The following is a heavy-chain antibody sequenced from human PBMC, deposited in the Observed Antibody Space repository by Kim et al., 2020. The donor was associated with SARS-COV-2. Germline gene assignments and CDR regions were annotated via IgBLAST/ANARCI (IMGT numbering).Heavy chain of an antibody. CDR3: ARDLKPVIRGMTKKTNYYYGMDV. J-gene: IGHJ6*02. CDR1: GFIFSSYA. V-gene: IGHV3-30*04. CDR2: ISFDGSHE. D-gene: IGHD3-10*01. Sequence: GGSLRLSCSASGFIFSSYATYWVRQAPGKGLEWLAVISFDGSHEYYEDSVKGRFTVSRDNAKNTLYVQMNSLRAEDTAVYYCARDLKPVIRGMTKKTNYYYGMDVWGQGTTVIVSS.